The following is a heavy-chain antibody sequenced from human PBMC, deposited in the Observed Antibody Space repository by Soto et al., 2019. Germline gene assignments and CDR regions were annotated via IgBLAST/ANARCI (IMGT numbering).Heavy chain of an antibody. D-gene: IGHD3-22*01. CDR2: IIAHNGDT. CDR1: CYTFTSYG. V-gene: IGHV1-18*01. CDR3: ARDWSRYYDSSGLMWFY. J-gene: IGHJ4*02. Sequence: ASVKVSCKASCYTFTSYGISWVRQSPVQGLEWVGLIIAHNGDTMYAQNLQGRITMTTDTFTNTAYMELTSLTSDDTAVYYCARDWSRYYDSSGLMWFYWGQGTLVTVSS.